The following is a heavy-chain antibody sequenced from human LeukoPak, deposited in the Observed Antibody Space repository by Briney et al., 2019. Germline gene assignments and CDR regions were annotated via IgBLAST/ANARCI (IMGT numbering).Heavy chain of an antibody. J-gene: IGHJ4*02. Sequence: SETLSLTCTVSGGSISSYYWSWIRQPAGKGLEWIGRIYTSGSTNYNPSLKSRVTISVDTSKNQFSLKLSSVTAADTAAYYCARSLSTLDSSGWYKEGYYFDYWGQGTLVTVSS. CDR1: GGSISSYY. D-gene: IGHD6-19*01. V-gene: IGHV4-4*07. CDR3: ARSLSTLDSSGWYKEGYYFDY. CDR2: IYTSGST.